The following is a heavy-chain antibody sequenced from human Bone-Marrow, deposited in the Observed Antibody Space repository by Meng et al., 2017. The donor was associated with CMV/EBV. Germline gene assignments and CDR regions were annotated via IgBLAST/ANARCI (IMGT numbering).Heavy chain of an antibody. V-gene: IGHV3-33*01. D-gene: IGHD6-13*01. CDR2: ILNDGINT. Sequence: CAASGFTFSNYGMHWVRQAPGKGLEWVTLILNDGINTYYADSVKGRFTISRDNSKNTLYLQMNSLRAEDTAVYYCARGDSTSWFSSDYWGQGTLVTVSS. J-gene: IGHJ4*02. CDR3: ARGDSTSWFSSDY. CDR1: GFTFSNYG.